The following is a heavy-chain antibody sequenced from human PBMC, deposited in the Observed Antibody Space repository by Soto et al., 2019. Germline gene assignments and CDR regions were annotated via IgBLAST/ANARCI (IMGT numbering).Heavy chain of an antibody. J-gene: IGHJ5*02. Sequence: QVQLVQSGAEVKKPGSSVKVSCKASGGTFSSYAISWVRQAPGQGLEWMGGIIPIFGTANYAQKFQGRVKITADEYTSTDYMELSSLRSEDTAVYYCASRGLGYCSGGSCFGWFDPWGQGTLVTVSS. CDR2: IIPIFGTA. V-gene: IGHV1-69*01. D-gene: IGHD2-15*01. CDR3: ASRGLGYCSGGSCFGWFDP. CDR1: GGTFSSYA.